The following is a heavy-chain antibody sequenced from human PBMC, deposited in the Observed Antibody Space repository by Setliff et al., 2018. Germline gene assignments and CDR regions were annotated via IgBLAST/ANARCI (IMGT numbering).Heavy chain of an antibody. CDR3: ARPPDRGSAGDDY. CDR2: ISSSGSTI. J-gene: IGHJ4*02. D-gene: IGHD6-13*01. V-gene: IGHV3-11*01. Sequence: GESLKISCAASGFTFSDYYMSWIRQAPGKGLEWVSYISSSGSTIYYADSVKGRFTISRDNAKNSLYLQMNSLRAEDTAVYYCARPPDRGSAGDDYWGQGTLVTVSS. CDR1: GFTFSDYY.